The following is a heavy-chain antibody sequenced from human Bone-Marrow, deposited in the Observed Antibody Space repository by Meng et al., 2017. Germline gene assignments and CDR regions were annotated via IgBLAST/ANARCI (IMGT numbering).Heavy chain of an antibody. Sequence: ASVKVSCKASGYTFTSYAMHWVRRAPGQRLEWMGWINAGNGNTKYSQKFQGRVTITRDTSASTAYMELSSLRSEDTAVYYCARVGESYYGSAFDYWGQGTLVTVSS. V-gene: IGHV1-3*01. CDR2: INAGNGNT. CDR3: ARVGESYYGSAFDY. D-gene: IGHD1-26*01. CDR1: GYTFTSYA. J-gene: IGHJ4*02.